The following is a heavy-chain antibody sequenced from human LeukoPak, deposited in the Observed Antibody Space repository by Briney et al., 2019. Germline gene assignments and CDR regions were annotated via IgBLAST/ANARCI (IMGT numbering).Heavy chain of an antibody. CDR2: INHSGST. CDR3: ARSDAFDI. J-gene: IGHJ3*02. Sequence: SETLSLTCAVYGGSFSGYYWSWIRRPPGKGLEWIGEINHSGSTNYNPSLKSRVTISVDTSKNQFSLKLSSVTAADTAVYYCARSDAFDIWGQGTMVTVSS. V-gene: IGHV4-34*01. CDR1: GGSFSGYY.